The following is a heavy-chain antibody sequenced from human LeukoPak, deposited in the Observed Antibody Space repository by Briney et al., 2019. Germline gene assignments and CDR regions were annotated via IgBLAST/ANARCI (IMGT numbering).Heavy chain of an antibody. D-gene: IGHD5-12*01. Sequence: GGSLRLSCAASGFTLTSFAIGWVRQAPGKGLEWVSSITATSGQIFYADSVEGRFTISRDNSKNTLYLQLSSLRAEDTALYYCAKYLRPSGSPYALDFWGQGTMVTVSP. CDR2: ITATSGQI. J-gene: IGHJ3*01. V-gene: IGHV3-23*01. CDR1: GFTLTSFA. CDR3: AKYLRPSGSPYALDF.